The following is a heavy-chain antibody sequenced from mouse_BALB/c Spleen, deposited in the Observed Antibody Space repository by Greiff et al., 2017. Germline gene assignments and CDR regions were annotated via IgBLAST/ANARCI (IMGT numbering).Heavy chain of an antibody. CDR2: INPGSGGT. J-gene: IGHJ3*01. Sequence: QVQLKQSGAELVRPGTSVKVSCKASGYAFTNYLIEWVKQRPGQGLEWIGVINPGSGGTNYNEKFKGKATLTADKSSSTAYMQLSSLTSDDSAVYFCASSPFTTVAAYWGQGTLVTVSA. D-gene: IGHD1-1*01. CDR1: GYAFTNYL. V-gene: IGHV1-54*01. CDR3: ASSPFTTVAAY.